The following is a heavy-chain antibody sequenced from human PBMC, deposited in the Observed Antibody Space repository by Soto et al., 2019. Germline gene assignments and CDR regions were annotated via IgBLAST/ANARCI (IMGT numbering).Heavy chain of an antibody. V-gene: IGHV3-33*01. Sequence: QVQLVESGGGVVQPGRSLRLSCAASGFTFSSYGMHWVRQAPGKGLEWVAVIWYDGSNKYYADSVKGRFTISRDNSKNPLYLQMNSLRAEDTAVYYCARAPIFGVVNSPLDYWGQGTLVTVSS. CDR3: ARAPIFGVVNSPLDY. CDR1: GFTFSSYG. D-gene: IGHD3-3*01. J-gene: IGHJ4*02. CDR2: IWYDGSNK.